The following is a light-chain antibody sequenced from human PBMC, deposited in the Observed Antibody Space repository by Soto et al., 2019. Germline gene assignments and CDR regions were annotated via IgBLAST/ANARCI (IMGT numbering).Light chain of an antibody. Sequence: EIVMTQSPATLSVSPGERATLSCRASQSVSTNIAWYQQNRGQAPRLLIYGASTRATGIPARFSGSGSGTEFTLTISSLQSEDFAVYYCQQNKNWPLTFGPGTRVAV. J-gene: IGKJ3*01. CDR2: GAS. CDR3: QQNKNWPLT. V-gene: IGKV3-15*01. CDR1: QSVSTN.